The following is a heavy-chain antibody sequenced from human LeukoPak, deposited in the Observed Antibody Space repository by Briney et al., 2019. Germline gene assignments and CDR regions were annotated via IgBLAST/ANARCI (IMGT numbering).Heavy chain of an antibody. D-gene: IGHD3/OR15-3a*01. Sequence: ATVKVSCKASGYTLTSYGISWVRQAPGQGLEWMGWISAYNGNTNYAQKLQGRVTMTTDTSTSTAYMELRSLRSDDTAVYYCARDIWDFVKWMGNDAFDIWGQGTMVTVSS. CDR3: ARDIWDFVKWMGNDAFDI. CDR2: ISAYNGNT. J-gene: IGHJ3*02. V-gene: IGHV1-18*01. CDR1: GYTLTSYG.